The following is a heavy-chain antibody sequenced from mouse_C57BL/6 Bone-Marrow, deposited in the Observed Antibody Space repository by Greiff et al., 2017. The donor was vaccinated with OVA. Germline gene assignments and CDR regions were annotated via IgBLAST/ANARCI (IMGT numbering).Heavy chain of an antibody. Sequence: VQLQQSGAELVKPGASVKLSCKASGYTFTEYTIHWVKQRSGQGLEWIGWFYPGSGSIKYNEKFKDKATLTADKSSSTVYMARSRSTSEDAAVYCCARYGYDYDRFAYWGQGTLVTVSA. J-gene: IGHJ3*01. D-gene: IGHD2-4*01. V-gene: IGHV1-62-2*01. CDR3: ARYGYDYDRFAY. CDR2: FYPGSGSI. CDR1: GYTFTEYT.